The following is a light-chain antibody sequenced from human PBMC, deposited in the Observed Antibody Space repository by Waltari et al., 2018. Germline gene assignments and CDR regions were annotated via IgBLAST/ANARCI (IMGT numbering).Light chain of an antibody. V-gene: IGLV2-8*01. J-gene: IGLJ1*01. CDR2: EVN. CDR1: SSDVGGYKF. Sequence: SGSPGQSVTISCTGTSSDVGGYKFVSWYQQHPGRAPKLMIYEVNQRPSGVPDRFSGSKSGNTASLTVSGLQAEDEADYYCSSYAGSNNLVFGTGTKVTVL. CDR3: SSYAGSNNLV.